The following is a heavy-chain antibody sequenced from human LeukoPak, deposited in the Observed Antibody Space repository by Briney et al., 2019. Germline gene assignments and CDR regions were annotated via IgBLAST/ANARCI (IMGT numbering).Heavy chain of an antibody. J-gene: IGHJ4*02. CDR3: ARDRCSGGSCYSFDY. D-gene: IGHD2-15*01. CDR2: ISSSSSTI. V-gene: IGHV3-48*02. CDR1: GFTFSSYS. Sequence: HAGGPLRLSCAASGFTFSSYSMNWVRQAPGKGLEWVSYISSSSSTIYYADSVKGRFTISRDNAKNSLFLQMNSLRDEDTAVYYCARDRCSGGSCYSFDYWGQGTLVTVSS.